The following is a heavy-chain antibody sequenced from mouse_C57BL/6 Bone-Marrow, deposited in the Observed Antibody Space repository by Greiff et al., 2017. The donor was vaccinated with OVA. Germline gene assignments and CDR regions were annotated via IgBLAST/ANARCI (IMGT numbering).Heavy chain of an antibody. CDR3: TRGYSNYYAMDY. Sequence: VQLQQSGAELVRPGASVTLSCKASGYTFTDYEMHWVKQTPVPGLEWIGAIDPDTGGTAYNQKFKGKAILTADKSSSTAYMELRSLTSEDSAVDYCTRGYSNYYAMDYWGQGTSVTVSS. V-gene: IGHV1-15*01. CDR1: GYTFTDYE. J-gene: IGHJ4*01. CDR2: IDPDTGGT. D-gene: IGHD2-5*01.